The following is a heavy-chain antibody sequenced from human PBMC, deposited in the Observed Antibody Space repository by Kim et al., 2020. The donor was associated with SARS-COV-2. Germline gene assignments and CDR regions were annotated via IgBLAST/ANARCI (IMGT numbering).Heavy chain of an antibody. Sequence: GGSLRLSCAASGFTFSSYAMSWVRQAPGKGLEWVSAISGSSRTYYADSVKGRFTISRDNSKNTLYLQMNSLRAEDTAVYYCAKGYSSSWYGWYFDLWGRG. V-gene: IGHV3-23*01. CDR1: GFTFSSYA. CDR2: ISGSSRT. CDR3: AKGYSSSWYGWYFDL. D-gene: IGHD6-13*01. J-gene: IGHJ2*01.